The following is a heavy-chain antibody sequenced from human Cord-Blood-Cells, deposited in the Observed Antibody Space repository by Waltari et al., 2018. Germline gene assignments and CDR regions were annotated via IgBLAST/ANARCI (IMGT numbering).Heavy chain of an antibody. V-gene: IGHV3-9*03. D-gene: IGHD3-10*01. CDR2: ISWNSGSI. Sequence: EVQLVASGGGLVQPGRSLRLSCAASGFTFDDYAMQWVRQAPGKGLEWVSGISWNSGSIGYADSVKGRFTISRDNAKNSLYLQMNSLRAEDMALYYCAKDASGSGAFDIWGQGTMVTVSS. J-gene: IGHJ3*02. CDR1: GFTFDDYA. CDR3: AKDASGSGAFDI.